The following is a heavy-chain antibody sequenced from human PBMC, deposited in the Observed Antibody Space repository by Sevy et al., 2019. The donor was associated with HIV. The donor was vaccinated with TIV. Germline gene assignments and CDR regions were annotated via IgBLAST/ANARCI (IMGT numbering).Heavy chain of an antibody. D-gene: IGHD3-10*01. Sequence: SETLSLTCAVSGYSISSGYYWGWIRQPPGKGLEWIGSIYHSGSTYYNPSLKSRVTISVDTSKNQFSLKLSSVTAADTAVYYCARRSGSGSLNRQAYMDVWGKGTTVTVSS. CDR1: GYSISSGYY. CDR2: IYHSGST. J-gene: IGHJ6*03. V-gene: IGHV4-38-2*01. CDR3: ARRSGSGSLNRQAYMDV.